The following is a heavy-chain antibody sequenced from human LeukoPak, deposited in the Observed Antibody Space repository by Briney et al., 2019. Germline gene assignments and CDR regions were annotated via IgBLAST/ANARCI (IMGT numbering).Heavy chain of an antibody. D-gene: IGHD3-10*01. V-gene: IGHV4-39*07. CDR3: ARGSGSYKRGRAFDI. J-gene: IGHJ3*02. CDR2: INHSGST. CDR1: GGSISSGSYY. Sequence: ASETLSLTCSVSGGSISSGSYYWSWIRQPPGKGLEWIGEINHSGSTNYNPSLKSRVTISVDTSKNQFSLKLSSVTAADTAVYYCARGSGSYKRGRAFDIWGQGTMVTVSS.